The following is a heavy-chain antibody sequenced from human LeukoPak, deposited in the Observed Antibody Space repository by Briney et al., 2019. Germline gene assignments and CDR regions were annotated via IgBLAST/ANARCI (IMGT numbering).Heavy chain of an antibody. CDR1: GFTLGSYA. J-gene: IGHJ3*02. D-gene: IGHD1-26*01. CDR2: ISGSGGST. CDR3: AKDMRELLRAAFDI. Sequence: GGSLGPSGEAPGFTLGSYAMGWVRKAQGKGREWVSAISGSGGSTYYADSVKGRFTISRDNSKNTLYLQMNSLRAEDTAVYYCAKDMRELLRAAFDIWGQGTMVTVSS. V-gene: IGHV3-23*01.